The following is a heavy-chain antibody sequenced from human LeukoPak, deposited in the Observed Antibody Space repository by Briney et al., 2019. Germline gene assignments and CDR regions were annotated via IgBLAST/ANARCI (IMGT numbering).Heavy chain of an antibody. Sequence: SVKVSCKASGGTFSSYAISWVRQAPGQGLEWMGRIIPILGIANYAQKFQGRVTITADKSTSTAYMELSSLRSGDTAVYYCASLYGDYVYFDYWGQGTLVTVSS. CDR3: ASLYGDYVYFDY. J-gene: IGHJ4*02. D-gene: IGHD4-17*01. V-gene: IGHV1-69*04. CDR2: IIPILGIA. CDR1: GGTFSSYA.